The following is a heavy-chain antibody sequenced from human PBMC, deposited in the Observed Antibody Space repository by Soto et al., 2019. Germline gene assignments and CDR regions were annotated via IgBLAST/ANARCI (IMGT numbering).Heavy chain of an antibody. D-gene: IGHD2-15*01. Sequence: GGSLRLSCAASGLTFSSYAMSWVRQAPGKGLEWVSAISGSGGSTYYADSVKGRFTISRDNSKDTLYLQMNSLRAEDTAVYYCAKPLGYCSGDSCSLGAFDYWGQGTLVTVSS. V-gene: IGHV3-23*01. J-gene: IGHJ4*02. CDR1: GLTFSSYA. CDR2: ISGSGGST. CDR3: AKPLGYCSGDSCSLGAFDY.